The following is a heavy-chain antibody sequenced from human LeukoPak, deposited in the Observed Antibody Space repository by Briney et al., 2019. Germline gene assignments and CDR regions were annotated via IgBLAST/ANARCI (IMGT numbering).Heavy chain of an antibody. CDR3: ARDYYYGSGSFD. CDR2: ISSSGGTT. D-gene: IGHD3-10*01. V-gene: IGHV3-11*04. Sequence: GGSLRLSCAASGFTFSDYYMSWIRQAPGKGLEWVSYISSSGGTTYYADSVKGRFTISRDNAKNSLYLQMNSLRAEDTAVYYCARDYYYGSGSFDWGQGTLVTVSS. CDR1: GFTFSDYY. J-gene: IGHJ4*02.